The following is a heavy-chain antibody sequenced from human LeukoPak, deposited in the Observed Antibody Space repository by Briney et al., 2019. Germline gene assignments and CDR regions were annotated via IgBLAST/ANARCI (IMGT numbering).Heavy chain of an antibody. Sequence: SGTLSLTCTVSGGAISSYYWSWIRQAAGKGLEWIGRIYTSGSTNYNPSLKSRVTMSVDTSKNQFSLKLSSVTAADTAVYYCAREGPISIAADTPFDYWGQGTLVTVSS. CDR1: GGAISSYY. CDR3: AREGPISIAADTPFDY. V-gene: IGHV4-4*07. CDR2: IYTSGST. D-gene: IGHD6-13*01. J-gene: IGHJ4*02.